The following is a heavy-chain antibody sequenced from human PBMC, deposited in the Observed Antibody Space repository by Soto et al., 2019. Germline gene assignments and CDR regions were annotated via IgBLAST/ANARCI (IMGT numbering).Heavy chain of an antibody. CDR3: ALWGFRDGNKSKYIWSGMDV. CDR1: GGTFNSYT. V-gene: IGHV1-69*01. CDR2: IIPIFETA. J-gene: IGHJ6*02. Sequence: QVQLVQSGAEVKKPGSSVKVSCKASGGTFNSYTISWVRQAPGQGLEWMGGIIPIFETANYARKVQGRVAITSDESTSAAYMELRSLGSEDTAVYYCALWGFRDGNKSKYIWSGMDVWGQGTTVTVSS. D-gene: IGHD3-10*01.